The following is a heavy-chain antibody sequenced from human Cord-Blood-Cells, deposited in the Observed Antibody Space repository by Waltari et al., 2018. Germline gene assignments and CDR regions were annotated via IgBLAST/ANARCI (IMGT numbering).Heavy chain of an antibody. CDR2: IYYSGST. CDR1: GGSIRSSSYY. J-gene: IGHJ3*02. V-gene: IGHV4-39*01. D-gene: IGHD2-15*01. Sequence: QLQLQESGPGLVKPSETLSLTCPVSGGSIRSSSYYCGRIREPPGKGLEWIGSIYYSGSTYYNPSLKSRVTISVDTSKNQFSLKLSSVTAADTAVYYCARPQGICSGGSCYSDAFDIWGQGTMVTVSS. CDR3: ARPQGICSGGSCYSDAFDI.